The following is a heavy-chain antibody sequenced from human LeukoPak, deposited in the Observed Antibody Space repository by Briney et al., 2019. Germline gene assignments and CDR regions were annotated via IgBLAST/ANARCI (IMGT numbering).Heavy chain of an antibody. CDR2: ISYDGKIK. D-gene: IGHD6-25*01. CDR1: GFTFRTSP. V-gene: IGHV3-30*04. Sequence: PGRSLRLSFAASGFTFRTSPMHWVRQAPGKGLEWVAVISYDGKIKVYADSVKGRFTISRDIAKNMLYLEMNSLRTEDTAVYYCARDPQRGAPDYFAPWGQGTLATVSS. CDR3: ARDPQRGAPDYFAP. J-gene: IGHJ4*02.